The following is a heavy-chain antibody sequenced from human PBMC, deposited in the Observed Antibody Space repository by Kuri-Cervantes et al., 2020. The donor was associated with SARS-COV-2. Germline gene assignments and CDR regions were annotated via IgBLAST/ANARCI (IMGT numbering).Heavy chain of an antibody. D-gene: IGHD5-12*01. CDR2: INPDGSYT. CDR3: ARGGGSIDY. CDR1: GFTFSGHW. Sequence: GESLKISCAASGFTFSGHWIHWVRQAPGKGLVWVSRINPDGSYTNNADSVNGRFTLSRDNAKNLLFLQMNSLRAEDTAVYYCARGGGSIDYWGQGTLVTVSS. J-gene: IGHJ4*02. V-gene: IGHV3-74*01.